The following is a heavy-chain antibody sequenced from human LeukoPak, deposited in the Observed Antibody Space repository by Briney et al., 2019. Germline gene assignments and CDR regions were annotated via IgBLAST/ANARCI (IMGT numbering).Heavy chain of an antibody. CDR2: IRYVGSNK. CDR3: ARYHCSSTSCYSEVSFDY. CDR1: GFTFSTYG. V-gene: IGHV3-30*02. Sequence: PGGSLRLSCAASGFTFSTYGMHWVRQAPGKGLGWVAFIRYVGSNKYYADSVKGRFTISRDNSKSTLYLQMNSLRAEDTAVYYCARYHCSSTSCYSEVSFDYWGQGTLVTVSS. D-gene: IGHD2-2*01. J-gene: IGHJ4*02.